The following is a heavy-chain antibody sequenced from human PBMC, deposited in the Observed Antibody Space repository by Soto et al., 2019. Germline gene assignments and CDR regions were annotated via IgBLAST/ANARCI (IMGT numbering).Heavy chain of an antibody. D-gene: IGHD2-2*01. V-gene: IGHV1-69*01. CDR1: GGTFSSYA. CDR2: IIPIFGTA. CDR3: ARVGYCSSTSCYPDLYYYYGMDV. J-gene: IGHJ6*02. Sequence: QVQLVQSGAEVKKPGSSVKVSCKASGGTFSSYAISWVRQAPGQGLEWMGGIIPIFGTANYAQKFQGRVTINADESTSTAYMELSSLRSEDTAVYYCARVGYCSSTSCYPDLYYYYGMDVWGQGTTVTVSS.